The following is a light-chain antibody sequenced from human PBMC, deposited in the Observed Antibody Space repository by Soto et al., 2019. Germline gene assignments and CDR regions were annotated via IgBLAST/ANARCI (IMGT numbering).Light chain of an antibody. Sequence: QSVLTQPASVSGSPGQSITISCTGTSSDVGSYNLVSWYRQHPGKAPKLMIYEVSKRPSGVSNRFSGSKSGNTASLTISGLQAEDEADYYCCSYAGSKVFGTGTKVTVL. V-gene: IGLV2-23*02. CDR1: SSDVGSYNL. CDR3: CSYAGSKV. J-gene: IGLJ1*01. CDR2: EVS.